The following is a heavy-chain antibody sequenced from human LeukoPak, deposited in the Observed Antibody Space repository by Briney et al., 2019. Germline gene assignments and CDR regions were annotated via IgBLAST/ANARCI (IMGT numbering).Heavy chain of an antibody. J-gene: IGHJ4*02. Sequence: GASVKVSCKASGYTFTGYYMHWVRQAPGQGLEWMGYIYPNSGATKYAQKFQGRVTMTRDTSISTAYMELGGLGSDDTAVYYCGTLLSNGPFDYWGQGSLVTVSS. CDR2: IYPNSGAT. V-gene: IGHV1-2*02. CDR1: GYTFTGYY. CDR3: GTLLSNGPFDY.